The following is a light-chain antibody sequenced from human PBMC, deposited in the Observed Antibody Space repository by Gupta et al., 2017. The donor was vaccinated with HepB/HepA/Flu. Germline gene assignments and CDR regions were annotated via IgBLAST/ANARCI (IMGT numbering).Light chain of an antibody. Sequence: QSVLTQPPSVSGAPCQMVTISCTGNNSNIGAGFDVHWYQQLPGPAKTILIFDNNNRTSGISDRFAFSKSGTANSPALTVFEAEDEGEDDCQSYASSISGSMVFGGGTKLTVL. V-gene: IGLV1-40*01. CDR1: NSNIGAGFD. CDR3: QSYASSISGSMV. CDR2: DNN. J-gene: IGLJ2*01.